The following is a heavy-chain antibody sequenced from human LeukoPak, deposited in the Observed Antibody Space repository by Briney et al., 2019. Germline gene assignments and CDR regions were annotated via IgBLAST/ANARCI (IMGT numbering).Heavy chain of an antibody. J-gene: IGHJ4*02. CDR2: ISSSSSYI. D-gene: IGHD5-12*01. CDR3: AGIVATIY. V-gene: IGHV3-21*01. Sequence: GGSLRLSCAASGFTFSSYSMNWVRQAPGKGLEWVSSISSSSSYIYYADSVKGRFTTSRDNSKNTLYLQMNSLRAEDTAVYYCAGIVATIYWGQGTLVTVSS. CDR1: GFTFSSYS.